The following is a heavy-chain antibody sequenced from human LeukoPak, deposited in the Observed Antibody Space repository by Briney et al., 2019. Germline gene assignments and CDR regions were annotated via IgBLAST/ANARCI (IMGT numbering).Heavy chain of an antibody. D-gene: IGHD3-22*01. Sequence: GGSLRFSCAASGFTFSSYAMSWVRQAPGKGLEWVSAISGSGGSTYYADSVKGRFTISRGNSKNTLYLQMNSLRAEGTAVYYCAKDLSADNYDSSGYVDYWGQGTLVTVSS. J-gene: IGHJ4*02. V-gene: IGHV3-23*01. CDR1: GFTFSSYA. CDR3: AKDLSADNYDSSGYVDY. CDR2: ISGSGGST.